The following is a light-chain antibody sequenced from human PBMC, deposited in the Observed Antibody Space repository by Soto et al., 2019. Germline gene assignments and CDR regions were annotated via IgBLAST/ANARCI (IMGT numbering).Light chain of an antibody. CDR3: QQSYSTPPT. V-gene: IGKV1-39*01. CDR2: AAS. Sequence: DIQITQSPSSLSTFVGDRVTITCRASQSISGFLNWYQQRPGRAPKLLIYAASSLQSGVPSRFSGSGSGTDFTLTSSSLQPGDFATYYCQQSYSTPPTFGQGTKVEIK. CDR1: QSISGF. J-gene: IGKJ1*01.